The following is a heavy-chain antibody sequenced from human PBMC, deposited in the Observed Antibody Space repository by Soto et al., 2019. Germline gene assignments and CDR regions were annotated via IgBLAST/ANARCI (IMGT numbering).Heavy chain of an antibody. Sequence: QVQLVQSGAEVKKPGSSVKVSCKASGGTFSSYAISWVRQAPGQGLEWMGGIIPIFGTANYAQKFQGRVTITADESTSTAYRELSSLRSEDTAVYYCASDDLGYCSGGSCYSPEGWGQGTLVTVSS. CDR3: ASDDLGYCSGGSCYSPEG. D-gene: IGHD2-15*01. J-gene: IGHJ4*02. CDR1: GGTFSSYA. CDR2: IIPIFGTA. V-gene: IGHV1-69*01.